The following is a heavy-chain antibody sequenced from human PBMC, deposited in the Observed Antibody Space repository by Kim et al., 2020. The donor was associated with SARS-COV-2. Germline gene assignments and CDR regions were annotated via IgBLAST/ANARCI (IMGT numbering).Heavy chain of an antibody. J-gene: IGHJ5*02. Sequence: SETLSLTCTVSGGSISSGGYYWSWIRQHPGKGLEWIGYIYYSGSTYYNPSLKSRVTISVDTSKNQFSLKLSSVTAADTAVYYCARVDVSSSFDPWGQGTLVTVSS. CDR2: IYYSGST. D-gene: IGHD6-6*01. V-gene: IGHV4-31*03. CDR1: GGSISSGGYY. CDR3: ARVDVSSSFDP.